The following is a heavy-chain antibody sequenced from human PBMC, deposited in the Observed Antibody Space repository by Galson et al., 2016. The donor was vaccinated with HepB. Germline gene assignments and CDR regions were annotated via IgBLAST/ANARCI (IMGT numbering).Heavy chain of an antibody. CDR1: GFSLSQYF. Sequence: SLRLSCAASGFSLSQYFMHWVRQTPGRRLEAVASLTADGTATHYTASVRGRFTVSRDASENTLYLHMSDLRLEDTALYYCQSSFSPFDHWGQGIMVTVSS. J-gene: IGHJ4*02. V-gene: IGHV3-64D*06. CDR2: LTADGTAT. CDR3: QSSFSPFDH. D-gene: IGHD2-2*01.